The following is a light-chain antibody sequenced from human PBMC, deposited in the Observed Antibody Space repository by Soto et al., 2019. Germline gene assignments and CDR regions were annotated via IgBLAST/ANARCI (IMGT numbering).Light chain of an antibody. J-gene: IGKJ1*01. CDR1: QRVSSSS. V-gene: IGKV3-20*01. CDR3: QQYGRA. Sequence: IVLTQSPGTLCLSPGERATLSCRASQRVSSSSLAWYQQKPGQAPRLLIYGASRRATGIPERFSGSGSGNDFTLTISRLEPEDFAVYYCQQYGRAFGQGTKVDIK. CDR2: GAS.